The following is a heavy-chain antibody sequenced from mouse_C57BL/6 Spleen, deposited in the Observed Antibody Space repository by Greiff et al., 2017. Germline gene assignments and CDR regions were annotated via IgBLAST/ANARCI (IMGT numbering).Heavy chain of an antibody. CDR1: GFNIKDDY. Sequence: VQLQQSGAELVRPGASVKLSCTASGFNIKDDYMHWVKQRPEQGLEWIGWIDPENGDTEYASKFQGKATITADTSSNTAYLQLSSLPSEDTAVYYGTTNGNYPHWYFDVWGTGTTVTVSS. V-gene: IGHV14-4*01. J-gene: IGHJ1*03. D-gene: IGHD2-1*01. CDR3: TTNGNYPHWYFDV. CDR2: IDPENGDT.